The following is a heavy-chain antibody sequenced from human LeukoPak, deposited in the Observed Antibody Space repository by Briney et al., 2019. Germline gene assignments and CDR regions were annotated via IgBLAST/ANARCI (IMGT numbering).Heavy chain of an antibody. J-gene: IGHJ4*02. V-gene: IGHV1-46*01. CDR2: INPSGGGT. D-gene: IGHD5-18*01. CDR3: ARLEGQTATVTG. CDR1: GYSFTNYF. Sequence: GASVKVSCKASGYSFTNYFIHWVRQAPGHGLEWMGFINPSGGGTTYAQNFQGRLTMTRDTSTSTVYMELSSLRSDDTAVYFCARLEGQTATVTGWGQGTLVTVSS.